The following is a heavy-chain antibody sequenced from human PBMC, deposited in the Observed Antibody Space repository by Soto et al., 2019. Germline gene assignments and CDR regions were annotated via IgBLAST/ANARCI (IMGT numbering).Heavy chain of an antibody. CDR1: GFTFSSYG. J-gene: IGHJ6*02. V-gene: IGHV3-33*01. CDR3: ARDLAELELRVVFGMDV. D-gene: IGHD1-7*01. Sequence: GSLRLSCAASGFTFSSYGMHWVRQAPGKGLEWVAVIWYDGSNKYYADSVKGRFTISRDNSKNTLYLQMNSLRAEDTAVYYCARDLAELELRVVFGMDVWGQGTTVTVSS. CDR2: IWYDGSNK.